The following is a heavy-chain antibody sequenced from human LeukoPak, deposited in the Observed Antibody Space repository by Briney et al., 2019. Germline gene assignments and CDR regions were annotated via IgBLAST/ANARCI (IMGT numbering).Heavy chain of an antibody. CDR1: GFTFSSYS. CDR2: ISYDGSNK. J-gene: IGHJ4*02. CDR3: ARYSSSLDY. V-gene: IGHV3-30*03. Sequence: PGGSLRLSCAASGFTFSSYSMNWVRQAPGKGLEWVAVISYDGSNKYYADSVKGRFTISRDNSKNTLYLQMNSLRAEDTAVYYCARYSSSLDYWGQGTLVTVSS. D-gene: IGHD6-6*01.